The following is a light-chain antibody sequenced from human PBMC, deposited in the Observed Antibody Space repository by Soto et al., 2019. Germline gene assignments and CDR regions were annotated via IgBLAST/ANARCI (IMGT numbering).Light chain of an antibody. Sequence: DIQMTQSPSSLSASVGDTVTITYRASQSISVHLNWYQQKPGKVPKLLIYAASNLQSGVPLRFSGSGSETDFALTISSLQPEDFATYYCQQSYITPYTFGQGTKLEIK. CDR2: AAS. CDR3: QQSYITPYT. V-gene: IGKV1-39*01. J-gene: IGKJ2*01. CDR1: QSISVH.